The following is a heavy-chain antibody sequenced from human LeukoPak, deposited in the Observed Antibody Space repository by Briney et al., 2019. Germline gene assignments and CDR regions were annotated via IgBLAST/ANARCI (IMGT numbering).Heavy chain of an antibody. J-gene: IGHJ6*02. D-gene: IGHD5-12*01. CDR1: GGSISSRTHY. CDR3: ARGPIGYSGYDFWKGSYYYGMDV. CDR2: INYSGKL. Sequence: PSETLSLTCSVSGGSISSRTHYWAWIRQPPGKGLEWIGSINYSGKLTYNPSLKSRVTVSIDTSKNQFSLTLSSVTAADTAVYYCARGPIGYSGYDFWKGSYYYGMDVWGQGTTVTVSS. V-gene: IGHV4-39*07.